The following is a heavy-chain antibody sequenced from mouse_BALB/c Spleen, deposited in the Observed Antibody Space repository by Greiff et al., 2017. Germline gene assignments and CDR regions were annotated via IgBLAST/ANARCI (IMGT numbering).Heavy chain of an antibody. CDR1: GYTFTDYA. V-gene: IGHV1S137*01. CDR3: ARPTMITTGGFAY. Sequence: QVQLQQSGAELVRPGVSVKISCKGSGYTFTDYAMHWVKQSHAKSLEWIGVISTYYGDASYNQKFKGKATMTVDKSSSTAYMELARLTSEDSAIYYCARPTMITTGGFAYWGQGTLVTVSA. J-gene: IGHJ3*01. D-gene: IGHD2-4*01. CDR2: ISTYYGDA.